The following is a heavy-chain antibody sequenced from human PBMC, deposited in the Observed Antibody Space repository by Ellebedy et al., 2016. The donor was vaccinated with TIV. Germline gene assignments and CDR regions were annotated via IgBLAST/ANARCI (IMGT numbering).Heavy chain of an antibody. J-gene: IGHJ4*02. Sequence: GGSLRLSCKGSGYSFTNYWISRVRQMPGKGLEWMGKIDPTDSYTNYSPSFQGHVTISADKSISTAYLQWSGLKASDTAMYYCTRRTSSGYDYWGQGTLVTVSS. CDR2: IDPTDSYT. CDR1: GYSFTNYW. V-gene: IGHV5-10-1*01. D-gene: IGHD6-19*01. CDR3: TRRTSSGYDY.